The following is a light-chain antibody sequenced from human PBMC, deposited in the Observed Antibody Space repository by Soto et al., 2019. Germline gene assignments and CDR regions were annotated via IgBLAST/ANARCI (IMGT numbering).Light chain of an antibody. CDR3: QQRSNWPPRFT. CDR2: DAS. CDR1: QSVSYY. Sequence: EIVLKQSPATLSLYPGERATLSCRASQSVSYYLAWYQQKPGQAPRLLIYDASNRATGIPARFSGSGSGTDFTLTISSLEPEDFAVYYCQQRSNWPPRFTYGPGTKVDIK. J-gene: IGKJ3*01. V-gene: IGKV3-11*01.